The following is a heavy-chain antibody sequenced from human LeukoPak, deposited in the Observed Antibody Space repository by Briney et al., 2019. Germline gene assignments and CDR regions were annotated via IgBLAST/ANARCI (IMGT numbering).Heavy chain of an antibody. J-gene: IGHJ4*02. CDR2: IGSGT. CDR3: AKVLAYYFDY. Sequence: PGGPWGFSGGAPGFTFIGFAWGWVRKAPGKGLEWVSAIGSGTYYADSVKGRFTISRDNSKNTLYLQMNSLRAEDTAVYYCAKVLAYYFDYWGQGTLVTVSS. V-gene: IGHV3-23*01. CDR1: GFTFIGFA.